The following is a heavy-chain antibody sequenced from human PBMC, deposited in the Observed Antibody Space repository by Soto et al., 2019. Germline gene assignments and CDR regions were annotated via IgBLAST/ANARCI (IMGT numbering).Heavy chain of an antibody. D-gene: IGHD1-26*01. CDR1: CGSISSSSYY. J-gene: IGHJ4*02. CDR3: ARHGTLLIDY. V-gene: IGHV4-39*01. Sequence: PSETLSLTCTVSCGSISSSSYYWGWIRQPPGKGLEWIGSIYYSGSTYYNPSLKSRVTISVDTYKNHFSLKLSSVTAADTAVYYCARHGTLLIDYWGKGTLVTVSS. CDR2: IYYSGST.